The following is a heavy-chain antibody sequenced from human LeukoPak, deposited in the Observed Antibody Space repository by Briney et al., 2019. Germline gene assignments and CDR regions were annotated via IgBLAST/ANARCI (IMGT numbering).Heavy chain of an antibody. CDR2: ISSSGSTI. J-gene: IGHJ4*02. D-gene: IGHD4-17*01. V-gene: IGHV3-48*03. Sequence: AGGSLRLSCAASGFTFSSYKMNWVRQAPGKGLEWVSYISSSGSTIYYADSVKGRFTISRDNAKNSLYLQMNSLRAEDTAVYYCAREDYGDYDYDYWGQGTLVTVSS. CDR3: AREDYGDYDYDY. CDR1: GFTFSSYK.